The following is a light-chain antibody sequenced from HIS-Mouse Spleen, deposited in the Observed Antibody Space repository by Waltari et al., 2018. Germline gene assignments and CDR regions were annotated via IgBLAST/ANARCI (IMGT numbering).Light chain of an antibody. J-gene: IGLJ2*01. CDR1: SIDVGSYNL. V-gene: IGLV2-23*03. Sequence: QSALTQPASVSGSPGQSITISCTGTSIDVGSYNLVSWYQQHPGKAPKLMIYECSKRPSGVSNRFSGSKSGNTASLTISGLQAEDEADYYCCSYAGSSTFEVFGGGTKLTVL. CDR3: CSYAGSSTFEV. CDR2: ECS.